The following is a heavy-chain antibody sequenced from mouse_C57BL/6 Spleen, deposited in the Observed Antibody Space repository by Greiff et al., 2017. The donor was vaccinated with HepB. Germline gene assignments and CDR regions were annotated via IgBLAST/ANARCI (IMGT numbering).Heavy chain of an antibody. V-gene: IGHV5-16*01. CDR2: INYDGSST. D-gene: IGHD2-4*01. Sequence: EVNVVESEGGLVQPGSSMKLSCTASGFTFSDYYMAWVRQVPEKGLEWVANINYDGSSTYYLDSLKSRFIISRDNAKNILYLQMSSLKSEDTATYYCARVAGLRNFFDYWGQGTTLTVSS. CDR1: GFTFSDYY. J-gene: IGHJ2*01. CDR3: ARVAGLRNFFDY.